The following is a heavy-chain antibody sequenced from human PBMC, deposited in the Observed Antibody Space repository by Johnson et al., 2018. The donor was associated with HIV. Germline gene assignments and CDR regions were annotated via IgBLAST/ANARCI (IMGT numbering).Heavy chain of an antibody. D-gene: IGHD5-24*01. V-gene: IGHV3-30*04. Sequence: QVQLVESGGGVVQPGRSLRLSCAASGFTFSSYAMHWVRQAPGKGLEWVAVISYDGSNKYYADSVKGRFTISSDNAKNTLYLQMNSLRAEDTAVYYCARVPGGWLQFDAFDIWGQGTMVTVSS. CDR1: GFTFSSYA. CDR2: ISYDGSNK. J-gene: IGHJ3*02. CDR3: ARVPGGWLQFDAFDI.